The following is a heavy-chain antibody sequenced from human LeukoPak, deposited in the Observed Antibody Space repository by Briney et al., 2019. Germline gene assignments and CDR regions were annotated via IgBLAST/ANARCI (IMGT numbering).Heavy chain of an antibody. V-gene: IGHV1-2*02. CDR3: ARALRLWGGNSGIAFDI. CDR2: INPNSGGT. Sequence: ASVKVSCKTSGYTFTGYYMYWVRQAPGQGLEWMGWINPNSGGTNYAQRFQGRVTMTRDTSISTAYVELSSLRFDDTAVYYCARALRLWGGNSGIAFDIWGQGTMVTVSS. CDR1: GYTFTGYY. D-gene: IGHD4-23*01. J-gene: IGHJ3*02.